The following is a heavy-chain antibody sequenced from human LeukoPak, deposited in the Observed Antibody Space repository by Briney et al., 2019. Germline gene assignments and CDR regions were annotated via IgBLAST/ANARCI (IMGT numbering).Heavy chain of an antibody. Sequence: GGSLRLSCAASGFPFNNFAMTWVRQAPGKGLEWLSIISGSGDSVKGQFTISRDNSKNTLYLEMDSLRVEDTAVYYCARIPQAAIYTVPNFDYWGQGTLVTVSS. J-gene: IGHJ4*02. CDR3: ARIPQAAIYTVPNFDY. CDR1: GFPFNNFA. D-gene: IGHD3-16*01. V-gene: IGHV3-23*01. CDR2: ISGSG.